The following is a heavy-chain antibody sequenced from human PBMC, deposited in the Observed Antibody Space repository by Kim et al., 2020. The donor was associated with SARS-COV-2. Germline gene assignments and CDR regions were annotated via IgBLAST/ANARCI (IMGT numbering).Heavy chain of an antibody. CDR2: IRNKANSYTT. V-gene: IGHV3-72*01. CDR1: GFTFSDHY. D-gene: IGHD3-16*01. Sequence: GWSLRLSCAASGFTFSDHYMDWVRQAPGKWLEWVGRIRNKANSYTTEYAASVKGRFTISRDDSNNSLSLQMNSLKTEDTAVYYCARSLGGSPLSYWGQGT. CDR3: ARSLGGSPLSY. J-gene: IGHJ4*02.